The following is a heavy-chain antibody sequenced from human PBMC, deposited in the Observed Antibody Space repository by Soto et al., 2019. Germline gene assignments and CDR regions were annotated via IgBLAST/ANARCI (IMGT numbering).Heavy chain of an antibody. CDR3: ARLRLPLGYCSGGSCQDGSPWFDP. CDR1: GGSISSYY. J-gene: IGHJ5*02. Sequence: SETLSLTCTVSGGSISSYYWSWIRQPPGKGLEWIGYIYYSGSTNYNPSLKSRVTISVDTSKNQFSPKLSSVTAADTAVYYCARLRLPLGYCSGGSCQDGSPWFDPWGQGTLVTVSS. V-gene: IGHV4-59*08. D-gene: IGHD2-15*01. CDR2: IYYSGST.